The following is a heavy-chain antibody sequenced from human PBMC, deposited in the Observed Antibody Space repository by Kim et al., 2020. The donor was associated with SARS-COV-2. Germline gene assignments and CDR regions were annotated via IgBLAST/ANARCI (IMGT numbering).Heavy chain of an antibody. CDR3: ATRPDYTFSVH. V-gene: IGHV3-21*01. CDR1: GFTFSSYS. CDR2: ISRSSSHI. D-gene: IGHD4-4*01. Sequence: GGSLRLSCAASGFTFSSYSMNWIRQAPGKGLEWVSSISRSSSHIYYADSVKGRFTISRDNAKNSLYLQMSSLRAEDTAVYYCATRPDYTFSVHWGQGTLVTVSS. J-gene: IGHJ1*01.